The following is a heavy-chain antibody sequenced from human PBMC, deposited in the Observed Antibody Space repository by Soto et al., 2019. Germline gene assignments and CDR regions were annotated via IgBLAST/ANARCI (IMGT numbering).Heavy chain of an antibody. CDR2: IRSKAYGGTT. Sequence: PGGSLRLSCTASGFTFGDYAMSWFRQAPGKGLEWVGFIRSKAYGGTTEYAASVKGRFTISRDDSKSIAYLQMNSLKTEDTAVYYCTRVHYDFWSGYYTGFLGYFDYWGQGILVTVSS. CDR3: TRVHYDFWSGYYTGFLGYFDY. D-gene: IGHD3-3*01. CDR1: GFTFGDYA. J-gene: IGHJ4*02. V-gene: IGHV3-49*03.